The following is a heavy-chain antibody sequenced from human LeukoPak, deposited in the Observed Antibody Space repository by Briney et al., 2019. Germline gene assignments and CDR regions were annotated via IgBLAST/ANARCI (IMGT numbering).Heavy chain of an antibody. V-gene: IGHV4-61*02. D-gene: IGHD3-3*01. J-gene: IGHJ4*02. CDR3: ARGPPPASFYNFWSGYYI. CDR2: IYSSGST. CDR1: GGSISSGSYY. Sequence: SQTLSLICTVSGGSISSGSYYWSWIRQPAGKGLEWIGRIYSSGSTNYNPSLKSRVTISVDTSKNQFSLNLRSVTAADTAVYYCARGPPPASFYNFWSGYYIWGPGTLVTVSS.